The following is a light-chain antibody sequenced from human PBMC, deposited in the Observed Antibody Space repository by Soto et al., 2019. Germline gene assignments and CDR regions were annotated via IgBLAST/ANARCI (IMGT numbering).Light chain of an antibody. V-gene: IGKV3-11*01. CDR3: QQRSNWPLT. CDR1: QSVANY. Sequence: EIVMTQSPATLSLSSGDRATISGLASQSVANYLAWYQQKPGQAPRLLIYDASNRATGIPARFRGSGSGTDFTLTISSLEPEDFAVYYCQQRSNWPLTFGGGTKVDIK. J-gene: IGKJ4*01. CDR2: DAS.